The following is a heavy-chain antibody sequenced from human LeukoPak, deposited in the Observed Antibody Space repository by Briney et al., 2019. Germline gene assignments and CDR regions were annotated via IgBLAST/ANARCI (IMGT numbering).Heavy chain of an antibody. Sequence: WEALKISRQGSGYSFTSYWIGWVRQMPGKGVEGMGIIYPGDSDTRYSPSFQGQVTISADKSISTAYLQWGSLKASDTAMYYCARSPPTVTASYWYFDLWGRGTLVTVSS. CDR1: GYSFTSYW. J-gene: IGHJ2*01. D-gene: IGHD2-21*02. CDR3: ARSPPTVTASYWYFDL. V-gene: IGHV5-51*01. CDR2: IYPGDSDT.